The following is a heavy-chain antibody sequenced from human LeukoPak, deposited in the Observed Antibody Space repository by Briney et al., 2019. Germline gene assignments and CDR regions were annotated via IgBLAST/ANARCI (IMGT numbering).Heavy chain of an antibody. Sequence: GGSLRLSCAASGFTFRSYAMSWVRQAPGKGLEWVSAITGGGDSTYYADSVKGRFTISRDNSKNTLYLQMNSLRAEDTAVYYCAKNIEYQLLRFIDFWGQGTLVTVSS. CDR3: AKNIEYQLLRFIDF. CDR2: ITGGGDST. D-gene: IGHD2-2*01. J-gene: IGHJ4*02. CDR1: GFTFRSYA. V-gene: IGHV3-23*01.